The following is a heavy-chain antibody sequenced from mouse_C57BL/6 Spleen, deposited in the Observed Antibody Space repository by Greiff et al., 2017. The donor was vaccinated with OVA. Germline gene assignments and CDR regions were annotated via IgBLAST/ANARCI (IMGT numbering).Heavy chain of an antibody. Sequence: QVQLQQPGAELVMPGASVKLSCKASGYTFTSYWMHWVKQRPGQGLEWIGEIDPSDSYTNYNQKFKGKSTLTVDKSSSTAYMQLSSLTSEDSAVYYCARGRVHGYALWYFDVWGTGTTVTVSS. CDR1: GYTFTSYW. CDR3: ARGRVHGYALWYFDV. CDR2: IDPSDSYT. D-gene: IGHD2-2*01. J-gene: IGHJ1*03. V-gene: IGHV1-69*01.